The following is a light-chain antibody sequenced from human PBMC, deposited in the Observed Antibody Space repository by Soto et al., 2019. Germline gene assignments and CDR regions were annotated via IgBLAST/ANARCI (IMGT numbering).Light chain of an antibody. CDR3: QQYGSSPFT. CDR2: DAS. J-gene: IGKJ2*01. Sequence: EIVLTQSPGTLSLSPGERATLSCRASQRVSSNYLAWYQQKPGQAPRLLIYDASSRATGIPDRFSGSGSGTDFTLTISRLESEDFAVYCCQQYGSSPFTFGQGTKLDIK. CDR1: QRVSSNY. V-gene: IGKV3-20*01.